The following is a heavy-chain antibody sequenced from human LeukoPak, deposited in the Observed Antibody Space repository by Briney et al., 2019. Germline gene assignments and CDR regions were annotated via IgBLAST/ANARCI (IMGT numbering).Heavy chain of an antibody. CDR2: IYTSGST. Sequence: NSSETLSLTCTVSGDSISSYYWSWLRQPAGKGLEWIGRIYTSGSTNYNPSLKSRVTMSVDTSKNQFSLKLSSVTAADTAVYYCARHSSDYYRPFDYWGQGTLVTVSS. D-gene: IGHD6-19*01. CDR1: GDSISSYY. CDR3: ARHSSDYYRPFDY. J-gene: IGHJ4*02. V-gene: IGHV4-4*07.